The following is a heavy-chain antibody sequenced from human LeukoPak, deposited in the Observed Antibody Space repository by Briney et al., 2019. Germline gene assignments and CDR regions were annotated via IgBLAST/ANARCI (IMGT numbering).Heavy chain of an antibody. Sequence: GASVKVSCKTSGYTFTTYSIHWVRQAPGQGLEWMAWINVGNGNTKYSQNFQGRLTITTDTSASTVYMELSSLRSEDTALYFCARDLIVYGSGSYFDYWGQGTLVTVSS. CDR2: INVGNGNT. V-gene: IGHV1-3*01. CDR1: GYTFTTYS. D-gene: IGHD3-10*01. J-gene: IGHJ4*02. CDR3: ARDLIVYGSGSYFDY.